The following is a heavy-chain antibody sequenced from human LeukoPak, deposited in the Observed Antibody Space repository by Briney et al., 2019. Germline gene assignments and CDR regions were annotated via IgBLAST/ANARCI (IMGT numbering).Heavy chain of an antibody. D-gene: IGHD5-12*01. CDR2: INPDGDGM. J-gene: IGHJ4*02. Sequence: GGSLRLSCTASGFAFSRSWMNWIRQAPGKGLEWVANINPDGDGMRFVDSVKGRFTMSRDNAQSSLHLQMNSLRVEDTAFYYCAAWTDRGYSYWGQGVLVTVSS. CDR1: GFAFSRSW. V-gene: IGHV3-7*01. CDR3: AAWTDRGYSY.